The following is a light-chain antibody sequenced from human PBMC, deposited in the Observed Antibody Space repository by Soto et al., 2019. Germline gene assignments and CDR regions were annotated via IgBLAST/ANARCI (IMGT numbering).Light chain of an antibody. CDR3: QQYGSSPLT. Sequence: EIVLTQSTGTLSLSPGERATVSCRASQSVGSDYLDWYRQKPGQAPRLLLYGASSRAIGIPDRFSGSGSGTDFTLTISRLEPEDFAGYYCQQYGSSPLTFGGGTKVEIK. CDR1: QSVGSDY. V-gene: IGKV3-20*01. CDR2: GAS. J-gene: IGKJ4*01.